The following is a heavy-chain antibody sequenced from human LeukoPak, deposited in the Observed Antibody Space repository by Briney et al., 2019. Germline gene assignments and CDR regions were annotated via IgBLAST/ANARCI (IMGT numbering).Heavy chain of an antibody. D-gene: IGHD3-10*01. CDR2: MNPNSGNT. Sequence: ASVKVSCKASGYTFTSYDINWVRQATGQGLEWMGWMNPNSGNTGYAQKFQGRVTMTRNTSISTAYMELSSLRSEDTAVYYCATAMVRGVIRTFGNDAFDIWGQGTMVTVSS. CDR3: ATAMVRGVIRTFGNDAFDI. V-gene: IGHV1-8*01. CDR1: GYTFTSYD. J-gene: IGHJ3*02.